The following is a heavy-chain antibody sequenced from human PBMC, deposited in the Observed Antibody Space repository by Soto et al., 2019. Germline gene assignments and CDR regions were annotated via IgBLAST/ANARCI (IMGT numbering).Heavy chain of an antibody. J-gene: IGHJ4*02. CDR1: GYSFTSYW. V-gene: IGHV5-51*01. D-gene: IGHD2-15*01. CDR3: AGLFNNRCSGGSCYPGYYYDSSGNDY. CDR2: IYPGDSDT. Sequence: GESLKISCKGSGYSFTSYWTGWVRQMPGKGLEWMGIIYPGDSDTRYSPSFQGQVTISADKSISTAYLQWSSLKASDTAMYYCAGLFNNRCSGGSCYPGYYYDSSGNDYWGQGTLVTVSS.